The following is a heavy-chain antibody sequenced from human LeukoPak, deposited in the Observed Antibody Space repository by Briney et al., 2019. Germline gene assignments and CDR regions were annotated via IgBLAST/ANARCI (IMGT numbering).Heavy chain of an antibody. V-gene: IGHV3-7*03. CDR2: IKHDGSEK. Sequence: GGSLRLSCAASGFIFTGYFMSWVRQAPGKGLEWVASIKHDGSEKYYVDSVRGRFTISRDNTKNLLYLQMSSLRAEDTAVYYCAKDTAVALESYYYYYGMDVWGQGTTVTVSS. CDR1: GFIFTGYF. D-gene: IGHD6-19*01. CDR3: AKDTAVALESYYYYYGMDV. J-gene: IGHJ6*02.